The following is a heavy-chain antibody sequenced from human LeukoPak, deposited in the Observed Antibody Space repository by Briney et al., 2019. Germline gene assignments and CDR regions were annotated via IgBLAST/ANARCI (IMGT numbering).Heavy chain of an antibody. CDR3: ARDNGYCSGGSCYWNWFDP. D-gene: IGHD2-15*01. CDR2: IIPILSIA. J-gene: IGHJ5*02. CDR1: GGTFSSYT. V-gene: IGHV1-69*04. Sequence: ASAKVSCKASGGTFSSYTISWVRQAPGQGLEWMGRIIPILSIANYAQKFQGRVTITADKSTSTAYMELSSLRSEDTAVYYCARDNGYCSGGSCYWNWFDPWGQGTLVTVSS.